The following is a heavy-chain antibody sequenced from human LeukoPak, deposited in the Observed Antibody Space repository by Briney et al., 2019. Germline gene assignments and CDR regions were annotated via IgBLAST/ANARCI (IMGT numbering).Heavy chain of an antibody. V-gene: IGHV3-49*04. D-gene: IGHD2-2*01. CDR3: TRGRCSSTSCYSYFDY. CDR1: GFTFGDYA. J-gene: IGHJ4*02. Sequence: GGSLRLSCTASGFTFGDYAMSWVRQAPGKGLEWVGFIRSKAYGGTTEYAASVKGRFTISRDDSKSIPYLQMNSLKTEDTAVYYCTRGRCSSTSCYSYFDYWGQGTLVTVSS. CDR2: IRSKAYGGTT.